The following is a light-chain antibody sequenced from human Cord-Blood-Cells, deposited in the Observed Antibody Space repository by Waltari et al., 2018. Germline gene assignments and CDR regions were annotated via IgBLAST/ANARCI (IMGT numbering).Light chain of an antibody. Sequence: DIQMTRSPSSLSASVGDSLTITCRASQSISSYLNWYPKKPGKAPSLLIYAASSLQSGVPSRFSGSGSGTDFTLTISSLQPEDFATYYCQQSYSTPWTFGQGTKVEIK. CDR1: QSISSY. V-gene: IGKV1-39*01. CDR3: QQSYSTPWT. J-gene: IGKJ1*01. CDR2: AAS.